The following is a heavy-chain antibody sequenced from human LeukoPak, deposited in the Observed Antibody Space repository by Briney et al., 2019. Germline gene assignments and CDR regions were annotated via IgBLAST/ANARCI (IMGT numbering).Heavy chain of an antibody. J-gene: IGHJ5*02. CDR1: GGSISSDSYYY. CDR3: ARVFDL. Sequence: SETLSLTCTVPGGSISSDSYYYWNWIRQPAGKGLEWIGRIYTSGSTNYNPSLKSRVTISIDTSKNQFSLKLSSATAADTAVYYCARVFDLWGQGTLVTVSS. V-gene: IGHV4-61*02. CDR2: IYTSGST.